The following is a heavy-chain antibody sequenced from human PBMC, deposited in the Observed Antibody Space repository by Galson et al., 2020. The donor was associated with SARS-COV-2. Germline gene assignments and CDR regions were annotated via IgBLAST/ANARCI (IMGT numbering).Heavy chain of an antibody. CDR1: GGSISTYY. D-gene: IGHD6-13*01. CDR3: GRVATVDGQAG. Sequence: SETLSLTCTVSGGSISTYYWSWIRQPPGKGLEWIGYIHTGNTKNNPSLTSRVTISVATSKNKVTLKLTPVTAADTAAYYCGRVATVDGQAGWGQGTMVTVSS. V-gene: IGHV4-59*01. J-gene: IGHJ3*01. CDR2: IHTGNT.